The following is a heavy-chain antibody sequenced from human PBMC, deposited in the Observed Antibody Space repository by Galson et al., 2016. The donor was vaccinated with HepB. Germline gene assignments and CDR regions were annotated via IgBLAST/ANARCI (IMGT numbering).Heavy chain of an antibody. Sequence: SVKVSCKASGYTFTTFGVSWVRQAPGQGLEWMGWVSGHNGNINYAQKFQGRVSMTTDTSTSTAYMELRSLRSDDTAVYYCASDQWYFYDSSAQVGVGYWGQGTLVTVSS. V-gene: IGHV1-18*01. J-gene: IGHJ4*02. CDR2: VSGHNGNI. D-gene: IGHD3-22*01. CDR3: ASDQWYFYDSSAQVGVGY. CDR1: GYTFTTFG.